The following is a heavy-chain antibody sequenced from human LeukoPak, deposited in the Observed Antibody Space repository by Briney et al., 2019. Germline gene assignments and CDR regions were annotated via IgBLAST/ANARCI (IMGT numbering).Heavy chain of an antibody. V-gene: IGHV3-21*01. CDR1: GFIFSDYT. J-gene: IGHJ3*01. D-gene: IGHD3-22*01. Sequence: GGSLRLSCVASGFIFSDYTMNWVCQVPGKGLEWVASITSSNNRIYYGDSLRGRSTISRDNSRNSLFLQMSSLRAEDTAVYYCARDLYYYDSRGQPVDGFDVWGQGTKVAVSS. CDR2: ITSSNNRI. CDR3: ARDLYYYDSRGQPVDGFDV.